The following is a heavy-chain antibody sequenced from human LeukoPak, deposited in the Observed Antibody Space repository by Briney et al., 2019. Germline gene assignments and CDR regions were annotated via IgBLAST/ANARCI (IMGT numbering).Heavy chain of an antibody. D-gene: IGHD6-13*01. CDR3: AVAAAGPEKGWFDP. V-gene: IGHV4-39*01. J-gene: IGHJ5*02. Sequence: SETLSLTCTVSGGSISSSSYYWGWIRQPPGKGLEWIGSIYYSGSTYYNPSLKSRDTISVDTSKNQFSLKLSSVTAADTAVYYCAVAAAGPEKGWFDPWGQGTLVTVSS. CDR1: GGSISSSSYY. CDR2: IYYSGST.